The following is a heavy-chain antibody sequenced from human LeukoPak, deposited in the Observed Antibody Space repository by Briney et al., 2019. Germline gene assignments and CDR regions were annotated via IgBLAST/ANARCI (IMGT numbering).Heavy chain of an antibody. Sequence: SQTLSLTCAVSGGSISSGDYYWSWIRQPPGTGLEWIGYIYYSGSTYYNPSLKSRVTISVDTSKNQFSLKLSSVTAADTAVYYCANGEVLTRRYFDLWGRGTLVTVSS. V-gene: IGHV4-30-4*01. CDR2: IYYSGST. CDR3: ANGEVLTRRYFDL. D-gene: IGHD1-26*01. CDR1: GGSISSGDYY. J-gene: IGHJ2*01.